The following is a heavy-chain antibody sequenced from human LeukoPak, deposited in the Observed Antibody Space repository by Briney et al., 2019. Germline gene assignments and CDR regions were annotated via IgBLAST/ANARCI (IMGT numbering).Heavy chain of an antibody. CDR3: ARDLAMVRGVTLTRYYYYYYYMDV. V-gene: IGHV1-18*01. D-gene: IGHD3-10*01. CDR1: GYPFSNYG. J-gene: IGHJ6*03. CDR2: ISGYSDNT. Sequence: GASVKVSCKASGYPFSNYGIAWVRQAPGQGREWMGWISGYSDNTKNAQKLQGRVSMTTATSTSTAYMELRSLRSDDTAVYYCARDLAMVRGVTLTRYYYYYYYMDVWGKGTTVTISS.